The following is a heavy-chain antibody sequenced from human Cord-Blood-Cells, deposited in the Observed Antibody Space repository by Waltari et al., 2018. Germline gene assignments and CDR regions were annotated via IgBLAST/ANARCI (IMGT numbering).Heavy chain of an antibody. D-gene: IGHD2-8*01. Sequence: QVQLVESGGGVVQPGRSLRLSCAASGFTFSNYAMHWVRQAPGKGLEWVAVISYDGSNKYYADSVKGRFTISRDNSKNTLYLQMNSLRAEDTAVYYCARDDGYCTNGVCYTDYWGQGTLVTVSS. J-gene: IGHJ4*02. CDR3: ARDDGYCTNGVCYTDY. CDR1: GFTFSNYA. CDR2: ISYDGSNK. V-gene: IGHV3-30*04.